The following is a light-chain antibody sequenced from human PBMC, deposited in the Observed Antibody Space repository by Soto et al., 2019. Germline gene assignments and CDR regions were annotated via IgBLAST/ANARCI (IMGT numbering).Light chain of an antibody. V-gene: IGKV1-5*03. CDR3: QQYNSYPLT. Sequence: DIQMTQSPSTLSSSVGDRVTITCRVSQSVSSWLAWYQQKPGKAPKLLIYKASSLETGVPSRFSGSETGTEFTLTISSLQPDDSATYYCQQYNSYPLTFGGGTKVEIK. CDR1: QSVSSW. J-gene: IGKJ4*01. CDR2: KAS.